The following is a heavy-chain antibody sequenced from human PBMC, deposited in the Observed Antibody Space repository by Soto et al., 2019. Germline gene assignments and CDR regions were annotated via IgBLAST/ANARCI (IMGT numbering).Heavy chain of an antibody. D-gene: IGHD3-10*01. CDR1: GFTFSSYG. CDR3: AKDRMGAGVRGYFDY. J-gene: IGHJ4*02. CDR2: ISYDGSNK. Sequence: QVQLVESGGGGVQPGKSLRLSCAGSGFTFSSYGMDWVRQAPGKGLEWVAVISYDGSNKYYADSVKGRFTISRDNSKNTLYLQMSSLRADDTAVYYCAKDRMGAGVRGYFDYWGQGTLVTVSS. V-gene: IGHV3-30*18.